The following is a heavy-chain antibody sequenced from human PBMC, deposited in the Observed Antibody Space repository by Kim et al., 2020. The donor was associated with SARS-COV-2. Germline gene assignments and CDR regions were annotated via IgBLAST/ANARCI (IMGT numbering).Heavy chain of an antibody. V-gene: IGHV3-33*01. CDR1: GFTFSSYG. Sequence: GGSLRLSCAASGFTFSSYGMHWVRQAPGKGLEWVAVIWYDGSNKYYADSVKGRFTISRDNSKNTLYLQMNSLRAEDTAVYYCARVSVLFDYYYYYGMDVWGQGTTVTVSS. D-gene: IGHD3-3*01. J-gene: IGHJ6*02. CDR3: ARVSVLFDYYYYYGMDV. CDR2: IWYDGSNK.